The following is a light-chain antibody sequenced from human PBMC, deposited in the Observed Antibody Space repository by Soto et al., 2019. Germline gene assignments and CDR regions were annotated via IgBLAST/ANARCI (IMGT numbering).Light chain of an antibody. CDR3: QQYGRSPPT. V-gene: IGKV3-20*01. Sequence: EIVLTQSPGTLSLSPGERATLSCRASQSVSKNFLAWYQQKPGQAPRLLISGASNRATGIPDRFSGSGSGKDFSLNIDRLEPEKLAVYFCQQYGRSPPTFGGGTKVAIK. CDR2: GAS. CDR1: QSVSKNF. J-gene: IGKJ4*01.